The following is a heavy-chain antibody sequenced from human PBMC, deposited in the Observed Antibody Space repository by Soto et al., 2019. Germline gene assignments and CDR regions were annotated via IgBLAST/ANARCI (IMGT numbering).Heavy chain of an antibody. CDR1: GFIFSNDV. Sequence: GGSLRLSCAASGFIFSNDVMTWVRQAPGRGLEWVGRIKSKSDGGTTDYAAPVKGRFTISRDDSKNTLHLQMNSLKTEDTAVYYCTTLYCSSSSCYGGFFDYWGQGTLVTVSS. D-gene: IGHD2-2*01. V-gene: IGHV3-15*01. CDR2: IKSKSDGGTT. J-gene: IGHJ4*02. CDR3: TTLYCSSSSCYGGFFDY.